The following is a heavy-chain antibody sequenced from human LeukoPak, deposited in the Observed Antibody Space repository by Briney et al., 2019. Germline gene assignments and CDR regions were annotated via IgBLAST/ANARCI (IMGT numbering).Heavy chain of an antibody. V-gene: IGHV3-21*01. J-gene: IGHJ3*02. Sequence: GGSLRLSCAASGFTFSSYSMTWVRQAPGKGLEWVSSISSSSYIYYADSVKGRFTISRDNAKNSLYLQMNSLRAEDTAVYYCAREGQWLGRDDAFDIWGQGTMVTVSS. CDR1: GFTFSSYS. CDR3: AREGQWLGRDDAFDI. D-gene: IGHD6-19*01. CDR2: ISSSSYI.